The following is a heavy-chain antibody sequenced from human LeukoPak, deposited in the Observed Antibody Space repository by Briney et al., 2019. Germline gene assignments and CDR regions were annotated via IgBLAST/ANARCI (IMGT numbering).Heavy chain of an antibody. J-gene: IGHJ4*02. CDR1: GFTFSRYG. CDR3: AKDRDFWSGYNDY. V-gene: IGHV3-33*06. CDR2: IWYDENKK. Sequence: PGGSLRLSCAASGFTFSRYGMHWVRQAPGKGLEWVATIWYDENKKYNADSVRGRFTISRDNSKNTLNLQMNSLRAEDTAVYYCAKDRDFWSGYNDYWGQGTLVTVSS. D-gene: IGHD3-3*01.